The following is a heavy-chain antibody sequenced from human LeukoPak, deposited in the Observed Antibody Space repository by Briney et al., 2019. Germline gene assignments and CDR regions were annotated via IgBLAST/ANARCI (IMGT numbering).Heavy chain of an antibody. V-gene: IGHV3-23*01. CDR1: GFTFSSYA. CDR2: ISGSGGST. J-gene: IGHJ6*02. D-gene: IGHD5-12*01. Sequence: GGSLRLSCAASGFTFSSYAMSWVRQAPGRGLEWVSAISGSGGSTYYADSVKGRFTISRDNSKNTLYLQMNSLRAEDTAVYYSAKEEGEWLWSRYYYYYGMDVWGQGTTVTVSS. CDR3: AKEEGEWLWSRYYYYYGMDV.